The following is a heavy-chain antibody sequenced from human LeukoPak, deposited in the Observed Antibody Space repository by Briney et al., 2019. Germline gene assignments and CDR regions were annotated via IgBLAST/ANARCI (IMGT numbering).Heavy chain of an antibody. V-gene: IGHV1-18*01. D-gene: IGHD3-3*01. CDR3: ARGNTYYDFWSGYYTFDY. CDR1: GYTFPSYG. Sequence: GASVKVSCKASGYTFPSYGISWVRQAPGQGLEWMGWISAYNGNTNYAQKLQGRVTMTTDTSTSTAYMELRSLRSDDTAVYYCARGNTYYDFWSGYYTFDYWGQGTLVTVSS. CDR2: ISAYNGNT. J-gene: IGHJ4*02.